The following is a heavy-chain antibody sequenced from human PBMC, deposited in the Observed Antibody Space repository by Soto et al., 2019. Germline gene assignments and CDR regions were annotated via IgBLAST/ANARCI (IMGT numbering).Heavy chain of an antibody. CDR1: GFSFNDYA. D-gene: IGHD3-22*01. CDR2: ISSDGHHQ. V-gene: IGHV3-30*03. Sequence: GGSLRLSCATSGFSFNDYAMYWVRQARGQGLEWVAIISSDGHHQFYLDNLRGRFTVSRDNSKNTLYLQMNSLRPEDTAVYYCSRGTYYPQSSGLHADYWGPGTVVTVSS. J-gene: IGHJ4*02. CDR3: SRGTYYPQSSGLHADY.